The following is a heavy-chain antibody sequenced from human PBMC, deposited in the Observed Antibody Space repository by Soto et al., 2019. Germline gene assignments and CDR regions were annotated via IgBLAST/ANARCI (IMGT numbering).Heavy chain of an antibody. CDR2: ISYDGNNK. V-gene: IGHV3-30-3*02. D-gene: IGHD3-3*01. CDR3: AKNVWGITIFGGMDV. Sequence: GGSLRLSCAASGFTFSTYTMHWVRQAPGKGLEWVAVISYDGNNKFYADSVKGRFTISRDNSKNTLYLQMNSLRAEDTAVYYCAKNVWGITIFGGMDVWGQGTTVTVSS. J-gene: IGHJ6*02. CDR1: GFTFSTYT.